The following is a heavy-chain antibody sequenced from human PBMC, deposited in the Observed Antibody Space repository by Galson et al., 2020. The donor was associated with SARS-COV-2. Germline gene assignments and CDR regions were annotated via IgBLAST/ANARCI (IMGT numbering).Heavy chain of an antibody. V-gene: IGHV3-30*01. CDR1: GFTFSSSA. CDR2: ISYDGSNT. D-gene: IGHD4-17*01. J-gene: IGHJ4*02. Sequence: GGSLRLSCAASGFTFSSSAMHWVRQAPGKGLEWVAVISYDGSNTYYADSVKGRFTISRDNSKNTLYLQMNSLRAEDTAVCYCAREADYGDTLDYWGQGTLVTVSS. CDR3: AREADYGDTLDY.